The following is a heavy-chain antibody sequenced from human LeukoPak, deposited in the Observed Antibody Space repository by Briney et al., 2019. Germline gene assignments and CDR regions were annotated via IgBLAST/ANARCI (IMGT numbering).Heavy chain of an antibody. J-gene: IGHJ3*02. CDR2: ISSSSSTI. D-gene: IGHD2-15*01. V-gene: IGHV3-48*01. CDR3: ARDIVVVAATRFEAFDI. Sequence: GGSLRLSCAASGFAFSSYSMNWVRQAPGKGLEWVSYISSSSSTIYYADSVKGRFTISRDNAKNSLYLQMNSLRAEDTAVYYCARDIVVVAATRFEAFDIWGQGTMVTVSS. CDR1: GFAFSSYS.